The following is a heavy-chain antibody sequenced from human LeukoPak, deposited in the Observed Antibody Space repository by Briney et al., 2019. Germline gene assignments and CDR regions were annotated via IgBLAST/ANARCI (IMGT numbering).Heavy chain of an antibody. CDR1: GGSVSSGSYY. Sequence: SETLSLTCTVSGGSVSSGSYYWSWIRQHPGKGLEWIGYIYYSGSTYYNPSLKSRVTISVDTSKNQFSLKLSSVTAADTAVYYCARYCSGGSCQRVDYWGQGTLVTVSS. D-gene: IGHD2-15*01. J-gene: IGHJ4*02. CDR3: ARYCSGGSCQRVDY. CDR2: IYYSGST. V-gene: IGHV4-31*03.